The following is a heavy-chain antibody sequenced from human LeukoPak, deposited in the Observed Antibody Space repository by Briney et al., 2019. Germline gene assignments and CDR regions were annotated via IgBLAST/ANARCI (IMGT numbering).Heavy chain of an antibody. CDR1: GFTFSSYA. D-gene: IGHD2-15*01. J-gene: IGHJ4*02. CDR3: TTGYCSGGPCYSSFRFDY. V-gene: IGHV3-15*01. Sequence: PGGSLRLSCAASGFTFSSYAMSWVRQAPGKGLEWVGRMKSKTDGGTTDYAAPVKGKFTISRDDSKNTLYLQMNSLKTEDTAVYYCTTGYCSGGPCYSSFRFDYWGQGILVTVST. CDR2: MKSKTDGGTT.